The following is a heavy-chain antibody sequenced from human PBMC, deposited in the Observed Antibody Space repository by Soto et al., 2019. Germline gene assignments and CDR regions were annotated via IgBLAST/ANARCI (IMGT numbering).Heavy chain of an antibody. CDR3: AGEMELEPFDY. CDR2: ISSSSSYI. J-gene: IGHJ4*02. Sequence: PGGSLRLSCAASGFTFSSYSMNWVRQAPGKGLEWVSSISSSSSYIYYADSVKGRFTISRDNAKNSLYLQMNSLRAEDTAVYYCAGEMELEPFDYWGQGTLVTVSS. CDR1: GFTFSSYS. D-gene: IGHD1-1*01. V-gene: IGHV3-21*01.